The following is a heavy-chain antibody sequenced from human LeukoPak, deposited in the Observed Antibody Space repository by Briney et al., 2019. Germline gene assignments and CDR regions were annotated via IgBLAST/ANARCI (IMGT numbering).Heavy chain of an antibody. D-gene: IGHD2-2*02. V-gene: IGHV3-23*01. CDR3: TTALIPAAIFWFDP. J-gene: IGHJ5*02. CDR1: GFTFSSYA. CDR2: ISGSGGST. Sequence: GGSLRLSCAASGFTFSSYAMSWVRQAPGKGLEWVSAISGSGGSTYYADSVKGRFTISRDNSKNTLHLQMNSLRAEDTAVYYCTTALIPAAIFWFDPWGQGTLVTVSS.